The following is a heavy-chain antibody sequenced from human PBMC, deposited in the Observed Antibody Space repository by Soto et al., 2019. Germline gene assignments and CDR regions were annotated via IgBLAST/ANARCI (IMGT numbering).Heavy chain of an antibody. D-gene: IGHD2-8*01. J-gene: IGHJ4*02. CDR3: AKGPSMLSSRCDY. V-gene: IGHV3-23*01. Sequence: EVQLLESGGGLVQPGGSLRLSCAASGFTFSSYAMSWVRQAPGKGLEWVSAISGSGGSTYYADSVKGRFTISRDNAKNTLYLQMNSLRAEDTAVYYCAKGPSMLSSRCDYWGQGTLVTVSS. CDR2: ISGSGGST. CDR1: GFTFSSYA.